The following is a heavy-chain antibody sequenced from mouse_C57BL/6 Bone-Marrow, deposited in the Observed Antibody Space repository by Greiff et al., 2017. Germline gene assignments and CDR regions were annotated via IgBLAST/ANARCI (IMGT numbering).Heavy chain of an antibody. CDR2: IWTGGGT. J-gene: IGHJ3*01. V-gene: IGHV2-9-1*01. D-gene: IGHD2-4*01. CDR1: GFSLTSYA. CDR3: ARILYDYDRFAY. Sequence: VKLMESGPGLVAPSQSLSITCTVSGFSLTSYAISWVRQPPGKGLEWLGVIWTGGGTNYNSALKSSLSISKDNSKSQVFLKMNSLQTDDTARYYCARILYDYDRFAYWGQGTLVTVSA.